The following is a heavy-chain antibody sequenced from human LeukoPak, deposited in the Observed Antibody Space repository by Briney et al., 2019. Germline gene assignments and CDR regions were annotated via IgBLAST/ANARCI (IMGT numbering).Heavy chain of an antibody. J-gene: IGHJ4*02. D-gene: IGHD2-2*01. CDR1: GFTFSSYA. V-gene: IGHV3-30-3*01. CDR2: ISYDGSNK. CDR3: ARDRKYQLLSPFDY. Sequence: GSLRLSCAASGFTFSSYAMHWVRQAPGKGLEWVAVISYDGSNKYYPDSVKGRFTISRDNSKNTLYLQMNSLRAEDTAVYYCARDRKYQLLSPFDYWGQGTLVTVSS.